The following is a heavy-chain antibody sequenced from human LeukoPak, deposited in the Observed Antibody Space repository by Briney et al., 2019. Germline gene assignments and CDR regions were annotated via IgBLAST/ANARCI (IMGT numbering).Heavy chain of an antibody. J-gene: IGHJ5*02. CDR3: ARGLKYYYGSVPP. CDR1: GGSISSSSYY. V-gene: IGHV4-39*07. Sequence: SETLSLTCTVSGGSISSSSYYWGWIRQPPGKGLEWIGEINHSGSTNYNPSLKSRVTISVDTSKNQFSLKLSSVTAADTAVYYCARGLKYYYGSVPPWGQGTLVTVSS. CDR2: INHSGST. D-gene: IGHD3-10*01.